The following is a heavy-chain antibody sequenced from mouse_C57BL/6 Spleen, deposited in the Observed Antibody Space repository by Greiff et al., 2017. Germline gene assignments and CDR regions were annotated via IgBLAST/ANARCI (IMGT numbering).Heavy chain of an antibody. CDR2: INPGSGGT. V-gene: IGHV1-54*01. CDR1: GYAFTNYL. CDR3: AREWGSYYFDY. Sequence: VQLQQSGAELVRPGTSVKVSCKASGYAFTNYLIEWVKQRPGQGLEWIGVINPGSGGTNYNEKFKGKATLTADKSSSTAYMQLSSLTSEDSAVYFCAREWGSYYFDYWGQGTTLTVSS. J-gene: IGHJ2*01.